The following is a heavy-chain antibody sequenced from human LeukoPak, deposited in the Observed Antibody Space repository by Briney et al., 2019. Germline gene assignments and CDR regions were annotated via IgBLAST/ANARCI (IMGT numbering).Heavy chain of an antibody. CDR2: IYYSGST. CDR3: ARGGYCGGTCHPLAY. J-gene: IGHJ4*02. D-gene: IGHD2-21*01. Sequence: ESSETLSLTCTVSGGSISSGGYYWSWIRQHPGKGLEWIGYIYYSGSTYYNPSLKSRVTISVDTSKNKFSLKLSSVTAADTAVYYCARGGYCGGTCHPLAYWGQGTLVTVSS. CDR1: GGSISSGGYY. V-gene: IGHV4-31*03.